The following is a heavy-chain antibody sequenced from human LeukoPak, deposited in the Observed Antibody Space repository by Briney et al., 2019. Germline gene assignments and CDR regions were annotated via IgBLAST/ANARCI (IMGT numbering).Heavy chain of an antibody. D-gene: IGHD5-18*01. CDR1: GYTFTSYY. J-gene: IGHJ3*01. Sequence: ASVKVSCKASGYTFTSYYMHWVRQAPGQGLEWMGIINPSGGSTSYAQKFQGRVTMTRDTSTSTVYMELSSLRSEGTAVYYCARDWGYSYVGPDGTPWGQGTMVTVSS. CDR3: ARDWGYSYVGPDGTP. V-gene: IGHV1-46*01. CDR2: INPSGGST.